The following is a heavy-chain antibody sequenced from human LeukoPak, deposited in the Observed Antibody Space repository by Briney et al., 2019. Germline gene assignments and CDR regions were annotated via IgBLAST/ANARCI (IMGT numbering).Heavy chain of an antibody. J-gene: IGHJ6*02. CDR1: GGSISSGGYS. CDR3: ARGPQFGYYYGMDV. Sequence: PSQTLSLTCAVSGGSISSGGYSWSWIRQPPGKGLEWIGYIYHSGSTYYNPSLKSRVTISVDRSKNQFSLKLSSVTAADTAVYYCARGPQFGYYYGMDVWGQGTTVTVSS. D-gene: IGHD3-16*01. CDR2: IYHSGST. V-gene: IGHV4-30-2*01.